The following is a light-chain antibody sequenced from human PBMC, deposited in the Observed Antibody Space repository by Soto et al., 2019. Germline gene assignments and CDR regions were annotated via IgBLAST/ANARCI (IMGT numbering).Light chain of an antibody. V-gene: IGLV2-23*02. CDR3: CSYARSSSYV. CDR2: EVS. J-gene: IGLJ1*01. CDR1: SSDVGTYNL. Sequence: QSVLTHPASVSGSPGQSITISCTGTSSDVGTYNLVSWHQQHPGKAPKLMIYEVSKRPSGVSTRFSGSKSGNTASLTISGLQAEDEADYYCCSYARSSSYVFGTGTKVTVL.